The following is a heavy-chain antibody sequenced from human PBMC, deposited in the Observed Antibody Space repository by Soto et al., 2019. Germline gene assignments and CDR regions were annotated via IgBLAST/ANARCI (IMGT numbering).Heavy chain of an antibody. CDR1: GYSFTNYA. D-gene: IGHD3-10*01. J-gene: IGHJ6*03. Sequence: EVQLLGSGGGLVQPGGSLRLSCAASGYSFTNYAVTWVREAPGKGLECVSIISPSGDITYYADSVKGRFTISRDNSKNMPYLQMNSLRAEDTAVYYCAKKGSPAGGSFYMDVWGKGTTVTVSS. CDR2: ISPSGDIT. CDR3: AKKGSPAGGSFYMDV. V-gene: IGHV3-23*01.